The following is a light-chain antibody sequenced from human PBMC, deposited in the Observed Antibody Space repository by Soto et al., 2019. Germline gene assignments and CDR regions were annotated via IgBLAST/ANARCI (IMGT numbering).Light chain of an antibody. J-gene: IGKJ5*01. CDR1: QSLTTRY. Sequence: EIVLTQSPGTLSLFPGERATLSCRASQSLTTRYLAWYQQKPDQAPRLLIYGSSSRATGIPDRCSGSGSGTDFTLTISRLGLEDLGLYTCQQYGCSPTFGQGTRLEIK. V-gene: IGKV3-20*01. CDR3: QQYGCSPT. CDR2: GSS.